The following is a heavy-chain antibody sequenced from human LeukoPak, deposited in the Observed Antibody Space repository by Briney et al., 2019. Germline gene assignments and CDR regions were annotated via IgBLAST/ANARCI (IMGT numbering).Heavy chain of an antibody. CDR1: GGSISGYY. Sequence: SETLSLTCTVSGGSISGYYWNWIRQPAGKGLEWIGRIYISGSTNYNPSLKSRVTMSIDTSKNQFSLKLSSVTAADTAVYYCARAGDGSGSYDNAGYDYWGQGTLVTVSS. J-gene: IGHJ4*02. CDR2: IYISGST. V-gene: IGHV4-4*07. D-gene: IGHD3-10*01. CDR3: ARAGDGSGSYDNAGYDY.